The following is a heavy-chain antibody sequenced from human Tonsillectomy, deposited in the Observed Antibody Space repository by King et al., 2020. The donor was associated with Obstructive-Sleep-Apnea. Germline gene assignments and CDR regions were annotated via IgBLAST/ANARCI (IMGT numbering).Heavy chain of an antibody. Sequence: VQLVESGGGLVQPGESLRLSCAASRFVFSSYAMSWVRQAPGKGLEWFSAISGSGTKKNHADSVEGRFTISRENSKNTLYLQMNSLRAEDTAVYYCAKVVEGLGVIAYYFDYWGQGTLVTVSS. CDR1: RFVFSSYA. V-gene: IGHV3-23*04. CDR2: ISGSGTKK. J-gene: IGHJ4*02. CDR3: AKVVEGLGVIAYYFDY. D-gene: IGHD3-10*01.